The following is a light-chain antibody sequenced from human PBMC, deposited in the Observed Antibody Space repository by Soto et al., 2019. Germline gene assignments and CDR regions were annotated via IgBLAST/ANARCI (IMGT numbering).Light chain of an antibody. CDR2: LGS. V-gene: IGKV2-28*01. CDR3: MQPLQAPWT. J-gene: IGKJ1*01. CDR1: QSLLHSSGYNY. Sequence: DIVMTQSPLSLPVTPGEPASISCRSSQSLLHSSGYNYLDWYLQKPGQSPQLLIYLGSNRASGVPDRFSCSGSGTDFTLKISRVEAEDVGVYYCMQPLQAPWTFGQGTRWKSN.